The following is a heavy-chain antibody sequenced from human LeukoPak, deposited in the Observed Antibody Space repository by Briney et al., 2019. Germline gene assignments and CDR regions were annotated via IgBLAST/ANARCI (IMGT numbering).Heavy chain of an antibody. V-gene: IGHV1-69*05. D-gene: IGHD5-18*01. CDR1: GGTFSSYA. CDR3: ARGRGPGRGYSYGYDY. Sequence: GASVKVSCKASGGTFSSYAISWVRQAPGQGLEWMGRIIPIFGTASYAQKFQGRVTITTDESTSTAYMELSSLRSEDTAVYYCARGRGPGRGYSYGYDYWGQGTLVTVSS. J-gene: IGHJ4*02. CDR2: IIPIFGTA.